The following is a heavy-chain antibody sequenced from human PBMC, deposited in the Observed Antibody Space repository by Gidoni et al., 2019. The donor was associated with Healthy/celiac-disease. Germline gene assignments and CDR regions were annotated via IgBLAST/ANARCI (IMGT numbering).Heavy chain of an antibody. CDR2: IYYSGGT. CDR3: ATRGYYDSSGPFDY. D-gene: IGHD3-22*01. V-gene: IGHV4-39*02. Sequence: QLQLQVSGPGLVKPSDTLSPTCTVPGGSISRSSYHWGWIRQPPGKGLEWIGSIYYSGGTYYHPSLERRVTISVDTSKNHFSLKLSSVTAADTAVYYCATRGYYDSSGPFDYWGQGTLVTVSS. J-gene: IGHJ4*02. CDR1: GGSISRSSYH.